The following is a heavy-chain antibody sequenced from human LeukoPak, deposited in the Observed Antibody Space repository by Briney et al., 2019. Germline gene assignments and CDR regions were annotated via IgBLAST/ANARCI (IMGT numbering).Heavy chain of an antibody. V-gene: IGHV3-23*01. CDR2: ISGSGGST. CDR1: GFTFSSYA. D-gene: IGHD2-2*01. J-gene: IGHJ4*02. Sequence: GGSLRLSCAASGFTFSSYAMSWVRQAPGKGLEWVSAISGSGGSTYYADSVKGRFTISRDNSKNTLYLQMNSLRAEDTAVYYCSLHEWDIVVVPAAISHYWGQGTLVTVSS. CDR3: SLHEWDIVVVPAAISHY.